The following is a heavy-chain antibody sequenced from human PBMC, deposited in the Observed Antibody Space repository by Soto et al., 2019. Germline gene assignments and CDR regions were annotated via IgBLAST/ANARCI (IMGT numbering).Heavy chain of an antibody. V-gene: IGHV1-58*01. Sequence: SVKVSCKASGFTFTSSAVQWVRQARGQRLEWIGWIVVGSGNTNYAQKFQERVTITRDMSTSTAYMELSSLRSEDTAVYYCAADPQTGAIKYYYGMDVWGQGTTVTVSS. CDR2: IVVGSGNT. J-gene: IGHJ6*02. CDR1: GFTFTSSA. CDR3: AADPQTGAIKYYYGMDV. D-gene: IGHD1-1*01.